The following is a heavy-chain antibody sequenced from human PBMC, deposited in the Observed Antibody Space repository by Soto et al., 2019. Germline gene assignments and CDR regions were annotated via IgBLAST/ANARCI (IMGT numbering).Heavy chain of an antibody. CDR3: ARALRSSSSGVDY. J-gene: IGHJ4*02. CDR1: GFTFSSYA. Sequence: PGGSLRLSCAASGFTFSSYAMHWVRQAPGKGLEYVSAISSNGGSTYYADSVKGRFTISRDNSKNTLYLQMGSLRAEDMAVYYCARALRSSSSGVDYWGQGTLVTVSS. V-gene: IGHV3-64*02. D-gene: IGHD6-6*01. CDR2: ISSNGGST.